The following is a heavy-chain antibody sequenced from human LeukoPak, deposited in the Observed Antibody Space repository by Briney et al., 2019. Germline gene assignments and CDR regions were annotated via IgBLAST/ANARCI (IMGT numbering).Heavy chain of an antibody. V-gene: IGHV3-30*18. Sequence: GGSLRLSCAASGFTFSSYGMRWVRQAPGKGLEWVAVISYDGSNKYYADSVKGRFTISRDNSKNTLYLQMNSLRAEDTAVYYCAKDAYYDFWSGSSHWGQGTLVTVSS. CDR3: AKDAYYDFWSGSSH. CDR1: GFTFSSYG. D-gene: IGHD3-3*01. J-gene: IGHJ4*02. CDR2: ISYDGSNK.